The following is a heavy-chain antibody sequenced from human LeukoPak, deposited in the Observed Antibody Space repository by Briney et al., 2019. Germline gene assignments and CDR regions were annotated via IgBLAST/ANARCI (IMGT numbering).Heavy chain of an antibody. CDR3: ARVSQWLVDY. V-gene: IGHV4-38-2*02. D-gene: IGHD6-19*01. CDR2: IYHSGST. Sequence: SETLSLTCTVSGYFISSGYYWGWIRQPPGKGLEWIGSIYHSGSTYYNPSLKSRVTISVDTSKNQFSLKVSSVTAADTAVYYCARVSQWLVDYWGQGILVTVSS. CDR1: GYFISSGYY. J-gene: IGHJ4*02.